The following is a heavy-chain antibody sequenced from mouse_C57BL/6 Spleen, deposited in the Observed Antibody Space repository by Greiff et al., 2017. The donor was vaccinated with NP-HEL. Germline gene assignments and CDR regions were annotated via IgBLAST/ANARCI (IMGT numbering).Heavy chain of an antibody. CDR3: TTGYGNRWYFDV. J-gene: IGHJ1*03. D-gene: IGHD2-10*02. CDR1: GFNITDDY. CDR2: IDPENGDT. V-gene: IGHV14-4*01. Sequence: VQLQQSGAELVRPGASVKLSCTASGFNITDDYMHWVKQRPEQGLEWIGWIDPENGDTEYASKFQGKATITADTSSNTAYLQLSSLTSEDTAVYYCTTGYGNRWYFDVWGTGTTVTVSS.